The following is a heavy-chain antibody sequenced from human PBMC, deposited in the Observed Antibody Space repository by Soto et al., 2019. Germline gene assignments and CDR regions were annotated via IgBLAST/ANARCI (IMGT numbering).Heavy chain of an antibody. Sequence: ASVKVSCKASGYTFTSYYMHWVRQAPGQGLEWMGIINPSGGSTSYAQKFQGRVTMTRDTSTSTVYMELSSLRSEDTAVYYCANSYYYGSGSYTTYDAFDIWGQGTMVIVSS. V-gene: IGHV1-46*01. CDR1: GYTFTSYY. CDR3: ANSYYYGSGSYTTYDAFDI. D-gene: IGHD3-10*01. J-gene: IGHJ3*02. CDR2: INPSGGST.